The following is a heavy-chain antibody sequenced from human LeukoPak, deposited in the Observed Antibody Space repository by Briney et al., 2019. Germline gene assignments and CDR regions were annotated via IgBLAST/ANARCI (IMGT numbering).Heavy chain of an antibody. CDR2: VYYSGST. V-gene: IGHV4-59*01. J-gene: IGHJ4*02. Sequence: PSESLSLTCTVSGVSISNNYWSWIRQPPGKGLEWIGYVYYSGSTNYYPSLKSRVTISVDTSKNHLSLKLDSVTAADTAVYYCARDNRLVTSNYFDYWGQGTLVTVSS. CDR3: ARDNRLVTSNYFDY. CDR1: GVSISNNY. D-gene: IGHD3-9*01.